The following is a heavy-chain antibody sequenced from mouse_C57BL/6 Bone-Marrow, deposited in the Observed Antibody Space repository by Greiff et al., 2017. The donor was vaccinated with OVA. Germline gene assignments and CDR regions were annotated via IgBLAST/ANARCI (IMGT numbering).Heavy chain of an antibody. Sequence: DVKLVESGGGLVKPGGSLKLSCAASGFTFSDYGMHWVRQAPEQGLEWVAYISSGSSTIYYEDTVKGRFTISRDNANNTLFLQKTSLRSEDTAMYDCATLFITTGRGAMDYWGQGTSVTVSS. CDR1: GFTFSDYG. V-gene: IGHV5-17*01. CDR3: ATLFITTGRGAMDY. J-gene: IGHJ4*01. CDR2: ISSGSSTI. D-gene: IGHD1-1*01.